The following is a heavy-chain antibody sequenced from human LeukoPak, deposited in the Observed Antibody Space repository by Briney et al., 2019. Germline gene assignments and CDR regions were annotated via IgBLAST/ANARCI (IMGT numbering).Heavy chain of an antibody. J-gene: IGHJ4*02. V-gene: IGHV3-66*01. CDR3: ATSPRWGAPDY. Sequence: GGSLRLSCAASGFTVSSNYMNWVRQAPGKGLEWVSLIYSGGSTYYADSVKGRFTISRDSSKNTLYLQMNSLRAEGTAVYYCATSPRWGAPDYWGQGTLVTVSS. D-gene: IGHD4/OR15-4a*01. CDR1: GFTVSSNY. CDR2: IYSGGST.